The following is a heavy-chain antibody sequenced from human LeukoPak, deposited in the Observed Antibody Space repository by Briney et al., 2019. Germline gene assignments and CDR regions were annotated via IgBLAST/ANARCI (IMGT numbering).Heavy chain of an antibody. D-gene: IGHD3-10*02. CDR2: ISTSGGTT. J-gene: IGHJ4*02. V-gene: IGHV3-48*03. Sequence: GGSLRLSCAASGFTFSDYEINWVRQAPGKGLGWVSCISTSGGTTYYADSVKGRFTISRDNAKNSLFLQMNTLTAEDTAVYYCARGALHVFDYWGQGTPVTVSS. CDR1: GFTFSDYE. CDR3: ARGALHVFDY.